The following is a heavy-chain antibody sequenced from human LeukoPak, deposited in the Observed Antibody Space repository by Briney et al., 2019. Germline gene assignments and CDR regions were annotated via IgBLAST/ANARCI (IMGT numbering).Heavy chain of an antibody. J-gene: IGHJ5*02. CDR1: GFRFSSYG. CDR2: ISGGGGSA. D-gene: IGHD4-17*01. Sequence: PGGSLRLSCAASGFRFSSYGMSLVRQAPGKGLEWVSAISGGGGSAYYADSVKGRFTISRDNSKNTLYLQMNSLRAEDTAVYYCAKGKPTVKSWFDPWGQGTLVTVSS. V-gene: IGHV3-23*01. CDR3: AKGKPTVKSWFDP.